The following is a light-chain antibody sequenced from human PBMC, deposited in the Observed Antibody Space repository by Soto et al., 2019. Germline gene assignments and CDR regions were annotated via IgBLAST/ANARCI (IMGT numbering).Light chain of an antibody. CDR1: RSVSSY. CDR2: DAS. Sequence: EIVLTQSPATLSFSPGERAILSCGASRSVSSYLAWYQQKPGQAPRLLIYDASYRATGIPARFSGSGSGTDVTLTISSLRPEDFAVCYCQHRSDWPPLLAFGGGTKVEIK. V-gene: IGKV3-11*01. CDR3: QHRSDWPPLLA. J-gene: IGKJ4*01.